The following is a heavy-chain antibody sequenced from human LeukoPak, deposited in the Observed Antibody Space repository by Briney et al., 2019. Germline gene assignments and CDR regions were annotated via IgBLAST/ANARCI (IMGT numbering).Heavy chain of an antibody. V-gene: IGHV3-23*01. D-gene: IGHD5-18*01. CDR1: GFTFSSYE. CDR2: ISGSGGYT. Sequence: GGSLRLSCAASGFTFSSYEMNWVRQAPGKGLEWVSAISGSGGYTYYADSVKGRFTISRDNSKNTLYLQMNSLRAEDTAVYYCAKDTASSWWYFDLWGRGTLVTVSS. J-gene: IGHJ2*01. CDR3: AKDTASSWWYFDL.